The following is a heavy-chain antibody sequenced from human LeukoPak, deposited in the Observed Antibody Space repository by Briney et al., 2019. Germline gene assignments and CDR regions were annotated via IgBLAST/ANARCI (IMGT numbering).Heavy chain of an antibody. CDR3: ARRTWSRGYCSSTSCPGNFDY. D-gene: IGHD2-2*01. J-gene: IGHJ4*02. Sequence: GESLKISCKGSGYSFTSYWIGWVRQMPGKGLEWMGIIYPGDSDTRYSPSFQGQVTISADKSTSTAYLQWSSLKASGTAMYYCARRTWSRGYCSSTSCPGNFDYWGQGTLVTVSS. CDR2: IYPGDSDT. V-gene: IGHV5-51*03. CDR1: GYSFTSYW.